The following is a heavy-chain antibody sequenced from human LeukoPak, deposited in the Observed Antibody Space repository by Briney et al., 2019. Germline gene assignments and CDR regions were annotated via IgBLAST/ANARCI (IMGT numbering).Heavy chain of an antibody. CDR1: GGSISSYY. V-gene: IGHV4-59*01. J-gene: IGHJ4*02. CDR2: IYYSGST. Sequence: SETLSLTCTVSGGSISSYYWSWIRQPPGKGLEWIGYIYYSGSTNYNPSLKSRVTISVDTSKNQFSLKLSSVTAADTAVYYCASGGWNHYFDYWGQGTLVTVSS. D-gene: IGHD6-19*01. CDR3: ASGGWNHYFDY.